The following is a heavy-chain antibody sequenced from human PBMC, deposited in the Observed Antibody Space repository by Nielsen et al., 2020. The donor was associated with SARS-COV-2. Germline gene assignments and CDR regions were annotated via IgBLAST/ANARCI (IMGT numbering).Heavy chain of an antibody. Sequence: SLKISCAASGFTFDDYAMNWVRQAPGKGLEWVSGISWNSGSIGYAESVKGRFTISRDNAKNSLYLQMNSLRAEDTALYYCAKLGGGYSYGTGDYWGQGTLVTVSS. D-gene: IGHD5-18*01. J-gene: IGHJ4*02. CDR1: GFTFDDYA. CDR2: ISWNSGSI. V-gene: IGHV3-9*01. CDR3: AKLGGGYSYGTGDY.